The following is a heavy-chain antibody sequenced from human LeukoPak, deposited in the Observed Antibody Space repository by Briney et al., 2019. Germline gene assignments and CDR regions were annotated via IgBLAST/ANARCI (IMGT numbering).Heavy chain of an antibody. CDR1: GGXISSGGYS. CDR3: ARGAGYSYGLTIIDY. D-gene: IGHD5-18*01. CDR2: IYHSGST. V-gene: IGHV4-30-2*01. Sequence: SETLSLTCAVSGGXISSGGYSWSWIRQPPGRGLEWFGYIYHSGSTSYNPSLKSRVTISVDRSKNQFSLKLSSVTAADTAVYYCARGAGYSYGLTIIDYWGQGTLVTVSS. J-gene: IGHJ4*02.